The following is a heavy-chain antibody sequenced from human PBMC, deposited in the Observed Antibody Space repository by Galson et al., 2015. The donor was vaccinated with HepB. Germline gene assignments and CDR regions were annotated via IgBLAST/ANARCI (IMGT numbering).Heavy chain of an antibody. V-gene: IGHV1-24*01. CDR1: GYTLTELS. CDR3: ATGSQRASLQISPGAFDI. CDR2: FDPEDGET. J-gene: IGHJ3*02. Sequence: SVKVSCKVSGYTLTELSMHWVRQAPGKGLEWMGGFDPEDGETIYAQKFQSRVTMTEDTSTDTAYMELSSLRSEDTAVYYCATGSQRASLQISPGAFDIWGQGTMVTVSS. D-gene: IGHD4-11*01.